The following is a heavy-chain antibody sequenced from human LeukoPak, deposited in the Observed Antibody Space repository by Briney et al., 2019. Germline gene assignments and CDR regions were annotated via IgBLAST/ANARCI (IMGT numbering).Heavy chain of an antibody. CDR2: INHSGST. J-gene: IGHJ4*02. V-gene: IGHV4-34*01. CDR3: AGGLILGYSSS. CDR1: GGSFSGYY. D-gene: IGHD6-13*01. Sequence: PSETLSLTCAVYGGSFSGYYWSWIRQPPGKGLEWIGEINHSGSTNYNPSLKSRVTISVDTSKNQFSLKLSSVTAADTAVYYCAGGLILGYSSSWSQGTLVTVSS.